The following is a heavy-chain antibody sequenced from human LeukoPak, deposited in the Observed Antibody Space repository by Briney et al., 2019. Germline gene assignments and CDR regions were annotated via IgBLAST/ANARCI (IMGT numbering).Heavy chain of an antibody. D-gene: IGHD4-17*01. Sequence: ASVTVSCKASGYPFTSFGISWVRQAPGQGLGWMGCISGNKGDTIYAQKVQGRVTMTTDRSTSTTHMELRSLRPDDTAVYYCARGSYGEVAFDIWGQGTMVTVSS. J-gene: IGHJ3*02. CDR1: GYPFTSFG. CDR2: ISGNKGDT. V-gene: IGHV1-18*01. CDR3: ARGSYGEVAFDI.